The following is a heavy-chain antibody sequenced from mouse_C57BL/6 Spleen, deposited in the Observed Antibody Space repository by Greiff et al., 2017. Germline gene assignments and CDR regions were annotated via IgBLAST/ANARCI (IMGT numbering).Heavy chain of an antibody. D-gene: IGHD1-1*01. CDR1: GYAFSSSW. Sequence: QVQLQQSGPELVKPGASVKISCKASGYAFSSSWMNWVKQRPGKGLEWIGRIYPGDGDTNYNGKFKGKATLTADKSSSTAYMQLSSLTSEDSAVYFCAREDYGSSYVFDYWGQGTTLTVSS. J-gene: IGHJ2*01. CDR3: AREDYGSSYVFDY. V-gene: IGHV1-82*01. CDR2: IYPGDGDT.